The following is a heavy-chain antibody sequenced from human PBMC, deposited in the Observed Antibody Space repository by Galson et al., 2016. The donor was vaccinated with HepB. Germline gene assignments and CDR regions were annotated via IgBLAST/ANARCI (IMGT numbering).Heavy chain of an antibody. CDR1: GFGFRSYG. CDR3: AKDAILGCGRDCYVDY. Sequence: SLRLSCAASGFGFRSYGMHWVRQAPGTGLEWVAGISYDGTDPYYADSVKGRFTISRDNSKNTLYLQMNSLRAEDTAVYFCAKDAILGCGRDCYVDYWGQGTLVTVSS. J-gene: IGHJ4*02. V-gene: IGHV3-30*18. D-gene: IGHD2-21*02. CDR2: ISYDGTDP.